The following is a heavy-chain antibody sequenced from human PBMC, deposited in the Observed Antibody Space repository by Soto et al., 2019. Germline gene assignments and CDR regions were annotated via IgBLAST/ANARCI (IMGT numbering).Heavy chain of an antibody. Sequence: GGSLRLSCAASGFTFSSYWMHWVRQAPGKGLVWVSRINSDGSSTNYADFVKGRFTISRDNAKNTLYLQMNSLRVEDTAVYYCSRVGGSTWHWGQGTLVPVSS. D-gene: IGHD1-26*01. V-gene: IGHV3-74*01. CDR2: INSDGSST. CDR3: SRVGGSTWH. J-gene: IGHJ4*02. CDR1: GFTFSSYW.